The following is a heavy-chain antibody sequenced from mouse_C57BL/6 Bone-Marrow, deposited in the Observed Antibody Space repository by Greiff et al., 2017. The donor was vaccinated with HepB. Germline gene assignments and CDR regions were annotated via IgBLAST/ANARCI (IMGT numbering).Heavy chain of an antibody. Sequence: QVQLQQSGAELARPGASVKMSCKASGYTFTSYTMHWVKQRPGQGLEWIGYINPSSGYTKYNQKFKDKATLTADKSSSTAHMQLSSLTSEDSAVYYCARVGNYYGSSYDYFDYWGQGTTLTVSS. CDR3: ARVGNYYGSSYDYFDY. J-gene: IGHJ2*01. CDR2: INPSSGYT. D-gene: IGHD1-1*01. CDR1: GYTFTSYT. V-gene: IGHV1-4*01.